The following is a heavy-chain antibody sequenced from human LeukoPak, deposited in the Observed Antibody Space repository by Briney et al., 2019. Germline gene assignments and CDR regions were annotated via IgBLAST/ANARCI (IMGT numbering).Heavy chain of an antibody. J-gene: IGHJ3*02. Sequence: SVKVSCKASGGTFSSYAISWVRQAPGQGLEWMGGIIPIFGTANYAQKFQGRVTITADESTSTAYMELSSLRSEDTAVYYCARVVTAHTYKGYAFDIWGQGTMVTVPS. CDR3: ARVVTAHTYKGYAFDI. CDR1: GGTFSSYA. CDR2: IIPIFGTA. V-gene: IGHV1-69*13. D-gene: IGHD2-21*02.